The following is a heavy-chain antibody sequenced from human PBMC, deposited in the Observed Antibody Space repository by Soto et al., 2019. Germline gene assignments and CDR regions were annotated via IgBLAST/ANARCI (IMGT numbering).Heavy chain of an antibody. J-gene: IGHJ3*02. CDR1: GGTFSNYG. CDR3: ARPRSYYYDSSAERAFDI. Sequence: QVQLVQSGAEVKKPGSLVKVSCKASGGTFSNYGISWVRQAPGQGPEWLGGIIPLFGTANYAQRFQGRVTITADESTSTAYMELSSLRSEDTAVYYCARPRSYYYDSSAERAFDIWGQGTMVTVSS. CDR2: IIPLFGTA. V-gene: IGHV1-69*01. D-gene: IGHD3-22*01.